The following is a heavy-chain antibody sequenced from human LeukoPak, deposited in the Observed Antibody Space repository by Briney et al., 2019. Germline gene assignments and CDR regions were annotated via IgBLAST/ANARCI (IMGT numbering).Heavy chain of an antibody. V-gene: IGHV3-23*01. CDR3: AKRVPYTSSSVYFDY. J-gene: IGHJ4*02. D-gene: IGHD6-6*01. Sequence: GGSLRLSCAASGFTFGSYGMSWVRQAPGKGLEWVSSISDDGRSTYYADSVKGRFTISKDNSKNTMYLQMNNLRAEDTAIYYCAKRVPYTSSSVYFDYWGQGTLVTVSS. CDR2: ISDDGRST. CDR1: GFTFGSYG.